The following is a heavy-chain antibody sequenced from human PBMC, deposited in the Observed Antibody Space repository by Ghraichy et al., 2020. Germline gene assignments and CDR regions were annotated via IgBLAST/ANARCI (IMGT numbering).Heavy chain of an antibody. J-gene: IGHJ4*02. Sequence: SETLSLTCAVYGGSFSGYYWSWIRQPPGKGLEWIGEINHSGSTNYNPSLKSRVTISVDTSKNQFSLKLSSVTAADTAVYYCARVGRGSGSYYTIDYWGQGTLVTVSS. CDR1: GGSFSGYY. V-gene: IGHV4-34*01. D-gene: IGHD3-10*01. CDR3: ARVGRGSGSYYTIDY. CDR2: INHSGST.